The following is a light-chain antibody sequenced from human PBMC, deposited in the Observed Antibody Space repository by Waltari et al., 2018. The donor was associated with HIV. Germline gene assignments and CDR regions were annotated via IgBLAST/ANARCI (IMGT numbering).Light chain of an antibody. CDR1: SSDIGAYDS. CDR3: SSYGDSLRVL. J-gene: IGLJ3*02. Sequence: QSALTQPPSASGSLGQSVTISCTGSSSDIGAYDSVSWFQQHPRSAPKLLLYDVTRRPSTFSDRFSGSRSGSTAFLTVAGLQPDDEATYFCSSYGDSLRVLFGGGTNVTVL. V-gene: IGLV2-8*01. CDR2: DVT.